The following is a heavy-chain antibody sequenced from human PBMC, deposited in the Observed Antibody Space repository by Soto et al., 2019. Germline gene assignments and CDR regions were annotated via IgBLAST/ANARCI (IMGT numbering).Heavy chain of an antibody. V-gene: IGHV3-23*01. D-gene: IGHD3-10*01. CDR2: ISGSGGST. J-gene: IGHJ5*02. CDR3: ARDNMIREGWFDP. Sequence: EVQLLESGGGLVQPGGSLRLSCAASGFTFSNYAMSWVRQAPGKGLEWVSLISGSGGSTYYADSVKGRFAIFRDNSKKTLYLQMNSLRAEDTAVYYCARDNMIREGWFDPWGQGTLVTVSS. CDR1: GFTFSNYA.